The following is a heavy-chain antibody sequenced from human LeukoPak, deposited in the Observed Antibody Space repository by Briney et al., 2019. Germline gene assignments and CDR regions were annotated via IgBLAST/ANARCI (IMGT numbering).Heavy chain of an antibody. CDR1: GGSFSGYY. J-gene: IGHJ3*02. Sequence: SGTLSLTCAVYGGSFSGYYWSWIRQPPGKGLEWIGEINHSGSTNYNPSLKSRVTISVDTSKNQFSLKLSSVTAADTAVYYCARPGYCGGDCYGGDAFDIWGQGTMVTVSS. D-gene: IGHD2-21*02. CDR3: ARPGYCGGDCYGGDAFDI. V-gene: IGHV4-34*01. CDR2: INHSGST.